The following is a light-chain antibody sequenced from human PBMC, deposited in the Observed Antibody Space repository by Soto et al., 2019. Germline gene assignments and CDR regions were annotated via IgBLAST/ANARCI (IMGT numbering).Light chain of an antibody. CDR2: GNT. Sequence: QSVLTQPPSVSGAPGQRVTISCTGSSSNIGAGYEVHWYQHLPGKAPKLLIYGNTNRPSGVPDRFSGSKSGTSASLAITGLQAEDEADDYCQSDDSSLSASYVFGGGTKLTVL. J-gene: IGLJ1*01. CDR1: SSNIGAGYE. CDR3: QSDDSSLSASYV. V-gene: IGLV1-40*01.